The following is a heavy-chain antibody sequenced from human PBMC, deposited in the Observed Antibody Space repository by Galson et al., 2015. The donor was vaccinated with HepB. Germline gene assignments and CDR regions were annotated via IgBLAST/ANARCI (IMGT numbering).Heavy chain of an antibody. J-gene: IGHJ6*03. V-gene: IGHV3-11*01. CDR2: ISSSGSTI. CDR1: GFTFSDYY. CDR3: ARARYYYYYYYMDV. Sequence: SLRLSCAASGFTFSDYYMSWIRQAPGKGLEWVSYISSSGSTIYYADSVKGRFTISRDNAKNSLYLQMNSLRAEDTAVYYCARARYYYYYYYMDVWGKGTTVTVSS.